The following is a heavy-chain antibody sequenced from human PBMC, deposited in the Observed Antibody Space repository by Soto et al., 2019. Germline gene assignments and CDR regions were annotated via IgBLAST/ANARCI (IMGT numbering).Heavy chain of an antibody. Sequence: DVQLLESGGGLVQPGGSLRLSCAASGVTFSSCAMNWVRQAPGKGLEWVSTISCSGDSTYHADSVKGRFTISRDNSKNPLYQQMNKPRAEDTAVYYLGKDNRNTIFHVDSWGQGTLVTVSS. CDR2: ISCSGDST. CDR3: GKDNRNTIFHVDS. D-gene: IGHD3-9*01. CDR1: GVTFSSCA. V-gene: IGHV3-23*01. J-gene: IGHJ4*02.